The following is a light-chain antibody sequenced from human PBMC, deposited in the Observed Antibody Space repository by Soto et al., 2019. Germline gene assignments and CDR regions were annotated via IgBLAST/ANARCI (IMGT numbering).Light chain of an antibody. V-gene: IGLV1-44*01. J-gene: IGLJ1*01. CDR1: SSNIGSNT. CDR2: SHN. CDR3: ATWDDSLDGYV. Sequence: QAVVTQPPSASGTPGQRVTISCSGSSSNIGSNTVNWYQQLPGTAPKLLIYSHNQRPSGVPDRFSGSKSGTSASLAISGLQSGDEADYYCATWDDSLDGYVFGTGTKLIVL.